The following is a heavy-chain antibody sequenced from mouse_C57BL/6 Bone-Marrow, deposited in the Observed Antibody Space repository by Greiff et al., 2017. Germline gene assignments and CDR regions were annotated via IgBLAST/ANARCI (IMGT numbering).Heavy chain of an antibody. CDR2: INPSNGGT. J-gene: IGHJ3*01. D-gene: IGHD1-1*01. CDR1: GYTFTSYW. Sequence: VQLQQPGTELVKPGASVKLSCKASGYTFTSYWMHWVKQRPGQGLEWIGNINPSNGGTNFNEKFKSKATLTVDKSSSTAYMQLSSLTSEDSAVYYCARPIYYYGGFAYWGQGTLVTVSA. CDR3: ARPIYYYGGFAY. V-gene: IGHV1-53*01.